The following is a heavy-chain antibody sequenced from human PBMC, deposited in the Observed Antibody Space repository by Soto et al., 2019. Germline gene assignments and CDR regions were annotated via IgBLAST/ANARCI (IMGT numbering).Heavy chain of an antibody. J-gene: IGHJ4*02. V-gene: IGHV4-59*01. CDR1: GGSISSDY. CDR2: IYFSGST. D-gene: IGHD2-8*01. CDR3: ARDPGYCTNGVCPIFDF. Sequence: SETLSRTCTVSGGSISSDYWSWVRHPPGKGLEWIGYIYFSGSTNYNPSLEGRVTISLDASKTQFSLKLRSLTTADTAVYYCARDPGYCTNGVCPIFDFWGQGVLVTVSS.